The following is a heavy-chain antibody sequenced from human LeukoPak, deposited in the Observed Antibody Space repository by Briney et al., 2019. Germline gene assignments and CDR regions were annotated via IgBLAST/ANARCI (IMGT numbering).Heavy chain of an antibody. CDR3: ARDRYGDGFAHLDY. CDR2: ITPSGGT. V-gene: IGHV1-2*02. D-gene: IGHD5-24*01. J-gene: IGHJ4*02. CDR1: GYTFTSYA. Sequence: ASVKVSCKASGYTFTSYAIHWARQAPGQGLEWMGWITPSGGTNYPQKFQGRVAITWDTSITTAYMDLSRLTSDDTAVYYCARDRYGDGFAHLDYWGQGALVTVSS.